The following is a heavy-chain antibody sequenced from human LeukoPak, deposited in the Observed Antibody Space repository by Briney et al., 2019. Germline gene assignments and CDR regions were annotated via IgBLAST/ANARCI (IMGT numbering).Heavy chain of an antibody. V-gene: IGHV4-59*08. D-gene: IGHD3-10*01. CDR1: GGSISSYY. CDR3: ARLGWFGDLGYAFDI. CDR2: IYYSGST. Sequence: PSETLSLTCTVSGGSISSYYWSWTRQPPGKGLECIRYIYYSGSTNYNPSLKSRVTISVDTSKNQFSLKLGSVTAADTAVYYCARLGWFGDLGYAFDIWGQGTMVTVFS. J-gene: IGHJ3*02.